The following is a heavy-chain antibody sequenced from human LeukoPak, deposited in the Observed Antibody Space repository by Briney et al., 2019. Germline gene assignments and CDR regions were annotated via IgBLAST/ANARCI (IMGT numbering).Heavy chain of an antibody. J-gene: IGHJ4*02. CDR3: ARESAIVLVPFDS. CDR2: INSDGSST. Sequence: GGSLRLSCAASGFSFTSYWMHWVRQAPGKGLVWVSRINSDGSSTTYADSVKGRFTISRDNAKNTLYLQMNNLRGEDTAVYYCARESAIVLVPFDSWGQGTLVTVSS. V-gene: IGHV3-74*01. D-gene: IGHD2/OR15-2a*01. CDR1: GFSFTSYW.